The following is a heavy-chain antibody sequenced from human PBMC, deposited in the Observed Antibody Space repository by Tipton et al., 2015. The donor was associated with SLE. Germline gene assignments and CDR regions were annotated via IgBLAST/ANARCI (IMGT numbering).Heavy chain of an antibody. D-gene: IGHD3-10*01. CDR1: GGSVSSGGYY. CDR2: IYYSGST. CDR3: ARGVWFGELRGRAFDI. V-gene: IGHV4-61*08. Sequence: TLSLTCTVSGGSVSSGGYYWSWIRQPPGKGLEWIGYIYYSGSTNYNPSLKSRVTISVDTSKNQFSLKLSSVTAADTAVYYCARGVWFGELRGRAFDIWGQGTMVTVSS. J-gene: IGHJ3*02.